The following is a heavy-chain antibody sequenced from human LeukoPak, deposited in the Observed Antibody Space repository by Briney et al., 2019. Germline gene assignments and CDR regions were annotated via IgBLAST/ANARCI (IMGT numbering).Heavy chain of an antibody. V-gene: IGHV4-59*11. CDR1: GASITSRY. CDR2: IYYGGST. Sequence: TSETLSLTCTVSGASITSRYWNWIRQPPGKGLEWVGYIYYGGSTHYNPSLKSRVTFSLDTSKNQFSLRLSSVTAADTAVYYCARGTWETAARPYSFDTWGQGTLVTVTS. D-gene: IGHD1-26*01. CDR3: ARGTWETAARPYSFDT. J-gene: IGHJ4*02.